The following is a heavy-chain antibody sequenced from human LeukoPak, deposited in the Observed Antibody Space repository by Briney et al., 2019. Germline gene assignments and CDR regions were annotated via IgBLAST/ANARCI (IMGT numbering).Heavy chain of an antibody. CDR3: ARDRIRCHIGSDY. Sequence: PGGSLRLSCAASGFTFSSHWMSWVRQAPGKGLEWVANIKQDGSEKHYVDSVKGRFSISRDNAKNSLNLEMNSLRAEDTAVYYCARDRIRCHIGSDYWGQGTLVIVSS. J-gene: IGHJ4*02. CDR2: IKQDGSEK. V-gene: IGHV3-7*01. CDR1: GFTFSSHW. D-gene: IGHD2-2*01.